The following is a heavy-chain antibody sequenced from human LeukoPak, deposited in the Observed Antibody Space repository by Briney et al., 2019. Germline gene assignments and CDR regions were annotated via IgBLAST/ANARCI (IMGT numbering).Heavy chain of an antibody. V-gene: IGHV1-24*01. CDR3: ATGIETRRFLEWLPHRSFDY. CDR1: GYTLTELS. Sequence: ASVKVSCKVSGYTLTELSMHWVRQAPGKGLEWMGGFDPEDGETIYAQKFQGRVTMTEDTSTDTAYMELSSLRSEDAAVYYCATGIETRRFLEWLPHRSFDYWGQGTLVTVSS. D-gene: IGHD3-3*01. CDR2: FDPEDGET. J-gene: IGHJ4*02.